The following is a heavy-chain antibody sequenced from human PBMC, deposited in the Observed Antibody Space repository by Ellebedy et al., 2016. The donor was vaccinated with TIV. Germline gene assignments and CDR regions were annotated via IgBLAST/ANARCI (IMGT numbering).Heavy chain of an antibody. CDR1: GFIFSNYW. CDR2: IKQDGSEK. CDR3: AREEFNSPGLVDY. V-gene: IGHV3-7*01. J-gene: IGHJ4*02. D-gene: IGHD2/OR15-2a*01. Sequence: GESLKISCAASGFIFSNYWMTWVRQAPGKGLEWVATIKQDGSEKRYVDSVKGRFTISRDNAKNSLYLQMNSLRAEDTAVYYCAREEFNSPGLVDYWGQGTLVTVSS.